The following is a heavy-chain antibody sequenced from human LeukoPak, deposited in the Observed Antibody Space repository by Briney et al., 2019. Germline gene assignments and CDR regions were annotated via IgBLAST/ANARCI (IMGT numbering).Heavy chain of an antibody. J-gene: IGHJ4*02. D-gene: IGHD6-19*01. CDR1: GYMFTGYY. V-gene: IGHV1-2*02. CDR3: AREGLESSGWFLGY. Sequence: ASVKVSCKASGYMFTGYYFHWVRQAPGQGLEWMGWMNPKDGATNYAQKFQGRVTMTRDTSISTAYMELSRLRSDDTAVYYCAREGLESSGWFLGYWGQGTLVTVSS. CDR2: MNPKDGAT.